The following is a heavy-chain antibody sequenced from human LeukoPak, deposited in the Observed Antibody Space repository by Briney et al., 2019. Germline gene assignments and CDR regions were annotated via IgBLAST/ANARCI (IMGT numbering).Heavy chain of an antibody. CDR3: ARDRRFIDY. CDR2: IYHSGST. J-gene: IGHJ4*02. CDR1: GYSISSGYY. V-gene: IGHV4-38-2*02. Sequence: KPSETLSLTCPVSGYSISSGYYWGWIRQPPGKGLEWIGGIYHSGSTYYNPSLKSRVTISVDTSKNQFSLKLSSVTAADTAVYYCARDRRFIDYWGQGTLVTVSS. D-gene: IGHD3-16*02.